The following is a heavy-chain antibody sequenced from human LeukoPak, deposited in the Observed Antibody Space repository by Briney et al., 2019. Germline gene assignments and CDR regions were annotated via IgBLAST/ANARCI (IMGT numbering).Heavy chain of an antibody. CDR1: GFTFSSYS. CDR3: ARDGGDYFRNYYYYYYMDV. D-gene: IGHD4-17*01. CDR2: ISSSSSYI. J-gene: IGHJ6*03. Sequence: GGSLRLSCAASGFTFSSYSMNWVRQAPGKGLEWVSSISSSSSYIYYADSVKGRFTISRDNAKNSLYLQMNSLRAEDTAVYYCARDGGDYFRNYYYYYYMDVWGKGTTVTVSS. V-gene: IGHV3-21*01.